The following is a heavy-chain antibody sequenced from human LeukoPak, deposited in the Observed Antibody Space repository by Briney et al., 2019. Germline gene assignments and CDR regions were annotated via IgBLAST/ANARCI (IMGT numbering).Heavy chain of an antibody. J-gene: IGHJ4*02. CDR1: GGSFSGYD. CDR3: ARRNGGDYDCSSTSCYGYYFDY. Sequence: SETLSLTCAIYGGSFSGYDWSWIRQPPGKGLEWIGEINYSGSTNYNPSLKSRVTVSVDTSKNQFSLKLSSVTAADTAVYYCARRNGGDYDCSSTSCYGYYFDYWGQGTLVTVSS. CDR2: INYSGST. V-gene: IGHV4-34*01. D-gene: IGHD2-2*01.